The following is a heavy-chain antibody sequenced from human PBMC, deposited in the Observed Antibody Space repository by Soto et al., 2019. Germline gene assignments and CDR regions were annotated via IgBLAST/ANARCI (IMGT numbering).Heavy chain of an antibody. CDR3: ARADYDTGSYYPEY. J-gene: IGHJ4*02. Sequence: SETLSLTCTVSGGSVRRGNYYWSWIRQFPGKGLEWIGYISNSGRTHYNPSLMSRITILVDTSKNQFFLELRSVTAADTALYYCARADYDTGSYYPEYWGQGTLVTVSS. D-gene: IGHD3-10*01. V-gene: IGHV4-31*03. CDR1: GGSVRRGNYY. CDR2: ISNSGRT.